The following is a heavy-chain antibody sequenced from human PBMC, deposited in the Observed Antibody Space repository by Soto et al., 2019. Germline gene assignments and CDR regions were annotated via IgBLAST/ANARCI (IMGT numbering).Heavy chain of an antibody. J-gene: IGHJ4*02. D-gene: IGHD2-15*01. CDR1: GFTFSSYA. Sequence: EVQLLESGGGLVQPGGSLRLSCAASGFTFSSYAMSWVRPAPGKGLEGLSIIGNSGAYTYYADPVRGRFTISRDNSKITLDLQMNSLRAEDTAVYYCAKDHKICSGSSCYSGTGADGGQGTLVSVSS. V-gene: IGHV3-23*01. CDR2: IGNSGAYT. CDR3: AKDHKICSGSSCYSGTGAD.